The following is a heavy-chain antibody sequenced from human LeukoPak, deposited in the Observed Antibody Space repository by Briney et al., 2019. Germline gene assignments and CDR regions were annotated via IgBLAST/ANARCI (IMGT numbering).Heavy chain of an antibody. CDR2: INPNSGGT. V-gene: IGHV1-2*02. J-gene: IGHJ3*02. CDR3: ARALRYFDWRDAFDI. Sequence: ASVKVSCKASGYTFTGYYMHWVRQAPGQGLERMGWINPNSGGTNYAQKFQGRVTMTRDTSISTAYMELSRLRSDDTAVYYCARALRYFDWRDAFDIWGQGTMVTVSS. D-gene: IGHD3-9*01. CDR1: GYTFTGYY.